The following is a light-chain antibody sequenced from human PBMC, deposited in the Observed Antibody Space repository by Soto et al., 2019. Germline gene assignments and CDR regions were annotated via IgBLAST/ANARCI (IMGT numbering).Light chain of an antibody. CDR3: SSYTSSVTAV. J-gene: IGLJ2*01. Sequence: QCALTQPASVSGSPGQSITISCTGTSSDVGGYNYVSWYQQHPGKAPKLMIYDVSNRPSGVSNRFSGSKSGNTASLTISGLQAEDEADYYCSSYTSSVTAVFGGGTKLTVL. V-gene: IGLV2-14*01. CDR1: SSDVGGYNY. CDR2: DVS.